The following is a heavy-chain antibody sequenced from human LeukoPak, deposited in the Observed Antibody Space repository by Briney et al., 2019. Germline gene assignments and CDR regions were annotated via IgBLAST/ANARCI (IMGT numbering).Heavy chain of an antibody. V-gene: IGHV4-39*01. D-gene: IGHD6-13*01. Sequence: PSETLSLTCTVSGGSISSSSYYWGWIRQPPGKGLEWIGSIYYSGSTYYNPSLKSRVTITVDTSKNQFSLKLSSVTAADTAVYYCALTAYSSSWLDYWGQGTLVTVSS. CDR3: ALTAYSSSWLDY. J-gene: IGHJ4*02. CDR2: IYYSGST. CDR1: GGSISSSSYY.